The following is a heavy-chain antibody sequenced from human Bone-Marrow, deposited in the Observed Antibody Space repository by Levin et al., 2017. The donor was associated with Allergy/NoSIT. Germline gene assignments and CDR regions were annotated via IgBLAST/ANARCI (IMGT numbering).Heavy chain of an antibody. CDR2: ISWDSDSR. CDR1: GFTFDDYA. J-gene: IGHJ2*01. Sequence: GGSLRLSCVASGFTFDDYAMHWVRQAPGKGLEWVAGISWDSDSRVYAASVKGRFTISRDNAKNSLYLQMSSLRVDDTAFYYCTKDIDADSGDYQLWYFDLWGRGTLVTVSS. D-gene: IGHD4-17*01. CDR3: TKDIDADSGDYQLWYFDL. V-gene: IGHV3-9*01.